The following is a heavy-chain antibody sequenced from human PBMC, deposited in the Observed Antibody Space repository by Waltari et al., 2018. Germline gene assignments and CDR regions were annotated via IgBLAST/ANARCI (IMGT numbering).Heavy chain of an antibody. CDR3: ARRLLGQLVRSYFDY. CDR2: INHSGST. Sequence: QVQLQQWGAGLLKPSETLSLTCAVYGGSFSGYYWSWIRQPPGKGLEWIGEINHSGSTNYNPSLKSRVTIAGDTSKNQFSLKLSSVTAADTAVYYCARRLLGQLVRSYFDYWGQGTLVTVSS. CDR1: GGSFSGYY. D-gene: IGHD6-6*01. V-gene: IGHV4-34*01. J-gene: IGHJ4*02.